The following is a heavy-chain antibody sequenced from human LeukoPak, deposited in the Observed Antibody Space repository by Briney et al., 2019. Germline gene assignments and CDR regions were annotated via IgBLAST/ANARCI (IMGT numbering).Heavy chain of an antibody. CDR2: ISTGSGTI. CDR1: GYTFSTYN. CDR3: ATAGTWFESDY. J-gene: IGHJ4*02. D-gene: IGHD3-10*01. Sequence: GGSLRISCKASGYTFSTYNMNWVRQAPGKGLEWLSYISTGSGTIFYADSVTGRFTISRDNAKNSLYLQMNSLRDEDTAVYYCATAGTWFESDYWGQGTLVTVSS. V-gene: IGHV3-48*02.